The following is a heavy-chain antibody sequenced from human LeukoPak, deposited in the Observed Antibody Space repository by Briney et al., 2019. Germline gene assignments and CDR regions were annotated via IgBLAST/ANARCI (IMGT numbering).Heavy chain of an antibody. V-gene: IGHV4-59*01. CDR2: IYYSGST. D-gene: IGHD2-21*02. CDR1: GGSISSYY. CDR3: ARVGVTQRADAFDI. J-gene: IGHJ3*02. Sequence: PSETLSLTCTVSGGSISSYYWSWIRKPPGKGREWLGYIYYSGSTNDNPSLKSRVTISVEKSKNQFSLKLSSVTAADTAVYYCARVGVTQRADAFDIWGQGTMVTVSS.